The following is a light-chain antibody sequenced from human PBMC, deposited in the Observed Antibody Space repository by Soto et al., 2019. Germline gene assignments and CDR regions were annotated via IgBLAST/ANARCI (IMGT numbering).Light chain of an antibody. CDR2: DVS. J-gene: IGLJ2*01. CDR3: SSYTSSSTRV. Sequence: QSALTQPASVSGSPGQSITISCTGTSSDVGGYNYVSWYQQHPGKAPKLMIYDVSNRPSGLSNRFSGSKSGNTAPLTISGLQAEDEADYYCSSYTSSSTRVFGGGTKLTVL. CDR1: SSDVGGYNY. V-gene: IGLV2-14*01.